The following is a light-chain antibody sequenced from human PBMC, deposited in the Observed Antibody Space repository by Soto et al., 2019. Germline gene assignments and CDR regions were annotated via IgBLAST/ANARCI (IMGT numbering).Light chain of an antibody. Sequence: ETMLTQSPGTLSLSPGERATLFCRASQSVSNNYLAWYQQKPGQAPRLLIYGASSRATGIPDRFSGSGSGTDFSLTISRLEPEDSAVYYCQQHGTSPPSWTFGQGTKVEIK. V-gene: IGKV3-20*01. CDR2: GAS. CDR1: QSVSNNY. CDR3: QQHGTSPPSWT. J-gene: IGKJ1*01.